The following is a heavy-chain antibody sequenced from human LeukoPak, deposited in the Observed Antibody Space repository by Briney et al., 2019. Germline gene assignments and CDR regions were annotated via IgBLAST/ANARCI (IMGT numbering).Heavy chain of an antibody. CDR1: GYTFTGYY. CDR2: INPNSGGT. Sequence: ASVKVSCKASGYTFTGYYMHWVRQAPGQGLEWMGWINPNSGGTNYAQKFQGRVTMTRDTPISTAYMELSRLRSDDTAVYYCARVLSYWLLVDYWGQGTLVTVSS. CDR3: ARVLSYWLLVDY. D-gene: IGHD3-22*01. V-gene: IGHV1-2*02. J-gene: IGHJ4*02.